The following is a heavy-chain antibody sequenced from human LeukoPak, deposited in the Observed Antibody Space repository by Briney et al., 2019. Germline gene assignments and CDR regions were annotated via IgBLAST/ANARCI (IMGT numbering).Heavy chain of an antibody. V-gene: IGHV3-74*01. D-gene: IGHD3-22*01. CDR3: AREWRGYDSSGYYREGFDY. CDR2: INSDGSST. J-gene: IGHJ4*02. CDR1: GFTFSSYW. Sequence: GGSLRRYCAASGFTFSSYWRHWVRQAPGKGLVWVSRINSDGSSTSYADYVKGRFTISRDNAKNTLYLQMNSLRAEDTAVYYCAREWRGYDSSGYYREGFDYWGQGTLVTVSS.